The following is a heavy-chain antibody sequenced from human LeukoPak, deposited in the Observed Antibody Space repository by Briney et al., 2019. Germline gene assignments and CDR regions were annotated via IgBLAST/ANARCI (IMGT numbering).Heavy chain of an antibody. CDR1: GYSFTSYW. CDR3: ARLGRSSGYYYVRPLAAYNWFDP. V-gene: IGHV5-51*01. Sequence: GESLKISCRGSGYSFTSYWIGWVRQMPGKGLEWMGIIYPGDSDTRYSPSFQGQVTISADKSISTAYLQWSSLKASDTAMYYCARLGRSSGYYYVRPLAAYNWFDPWGQGTLVTVSS. CDR2: IYPGDSDT. J-gene: IGHJ5*02. D-gene: IGHD3-22*01.